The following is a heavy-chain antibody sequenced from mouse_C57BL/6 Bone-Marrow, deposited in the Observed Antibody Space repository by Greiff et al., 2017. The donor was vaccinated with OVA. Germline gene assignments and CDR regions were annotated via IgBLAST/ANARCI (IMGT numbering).Heavy chain of an antibody. CDR1: GFTFSSYT. V-gene: IGHV5-9*01. J-gene: IGHJ3*01. CDR3: ARRAGNCLAY. CDR2: ISGGGGNT. D-gene: IGHD2-1*01. Sequence: EVMLVESGGGLVKPGGSLKLSCAASGFTFSSYTMSWVRQTPEKRLEWVATISGGGGNTYYPDSVKGRFTISRDNAKNTLYLQMSSLRSEDTALYYCARRAGNCLAYWGQGTLVTVSA.